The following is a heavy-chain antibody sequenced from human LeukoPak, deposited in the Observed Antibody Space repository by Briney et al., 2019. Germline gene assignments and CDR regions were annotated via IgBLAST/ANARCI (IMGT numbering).Heavy chain of an antibody. J-gene: IGHJ3*02. D-gene: IGHD4-23*01. CDR1: GCSISSGYY. V-gene: IGHV4-38-2*01. CDR3: ARRYTVVTLDAFDI. Sequence: SETLSLTCAVSGCSISSGYYWGWIRQPPGKGLEWIGSIYHSGSTYYNPSLKSRVTISVDTSKNQFSLKLSSVTAADTAVYYCARRYTVVTLDAFDIWGQGTMVTVSS. CDR2: IYHSGST.